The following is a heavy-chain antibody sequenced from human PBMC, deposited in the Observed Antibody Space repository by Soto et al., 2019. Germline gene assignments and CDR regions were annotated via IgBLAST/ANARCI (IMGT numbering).Heavy chain of an antibody. CDR3: ARGITIFGVVAP. J-gene: IGHJ4*02. CDR2: MNPNSGNT. Sequence: QVQLVQSGAEVKKPGASVKVSCKASGYTFTSYDINWVRQATGQGLEWMGWMNPNSGNTGYAQKSQGRVTMPRTTSISTAYMELSSLRSEDTAVYYCARGITIFGVVAPGGQGTLVTVSS. CDR1: GYTFTSYD. V-gene: IGHV1-8*01. D-gene: IGHD3-3*01.